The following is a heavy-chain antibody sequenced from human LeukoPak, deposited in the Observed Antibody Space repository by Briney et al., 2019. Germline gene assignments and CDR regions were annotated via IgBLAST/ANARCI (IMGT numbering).Heavy chain of an antibody. CDR1: GGSISSGGYY. CDR2: IYYSGST. Sequence: PSQTLSLTCTVSGGSISSGGYYWSWIRQHPGKGLEWIGYIYYSGSTYYNPSLKSRVTISVDTSKNQFSLKLSPVTAADTAVYYCARDSKYYYGSGSTLYYYYYYGMDVWGQGTTVTVSS. D-gene: IGHD3-10*01. V-gene: IGHV4-31*03. J-gene: IGHJ6*02. CDR3: ARDSKYYYGSGSTLYYYYYYGMDV.